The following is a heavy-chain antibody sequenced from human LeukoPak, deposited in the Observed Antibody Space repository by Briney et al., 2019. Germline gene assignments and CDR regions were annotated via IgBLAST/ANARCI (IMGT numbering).Heavy chain of an antibody. Sequence: GGSLRLSCAASGFTFSSYWMHWVRQAPGKGLVWVSRINSDGSSTSYADSVKGRFTISRDNAKNTLYLQMNSLRAEDTAVYYCAREGYYDFWSGYYTWFDPWGQGTLVTVSP. V-gene: IGHV3-74*01. CDR1: GFTFSSYW. J-gene: IGHJ5*02. CDR2: INSDGSST. D-gene: IGHD3-3*01. CDR3: AREGYYDFWSGYYTWFDP.